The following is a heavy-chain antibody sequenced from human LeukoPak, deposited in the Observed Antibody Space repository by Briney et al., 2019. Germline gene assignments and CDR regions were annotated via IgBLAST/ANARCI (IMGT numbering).Heavy chain of an antibody. CDR1: GFTFSSHW. Sequence: GGSLRLSCAASGFTFSSHWMHWVRQAPGKGLVWVSRINTDGSTTSYADSVKGRFTISRDNARNTLYLQMNSLRAEDTAVYYCARVYTFGPDYWGQGTLVTVSS. CDR2: INTDGSTT. CDR3: ARVYTFGPDY. J-gene: IGHJ4*02. D-gene: IGHD3-3*01. V-gene: IGHV3-74*01.